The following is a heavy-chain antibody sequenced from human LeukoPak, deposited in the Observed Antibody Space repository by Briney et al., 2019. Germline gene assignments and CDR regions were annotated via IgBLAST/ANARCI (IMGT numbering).Heavy chain of an antibody. J-gene: IGHJ5*02. V-gene: IGHV4-30-4*08. CDR1: GGSISSSSYY. CDR3: ARTKFLEWLQFNWFDP. Sequence: PSETLSLTCTVSGGSISSSSYYWGWIRQPPGKGLEWIGYIYYSGSTYYNPSLKSRVTISVDTSKNQFSLKLSSVTAADTAVYYCARTKFLEWLQFNWFDPWGQGTLVTVSS. D-gene: IGHD3-3*01. CDR2: IYYSGST.